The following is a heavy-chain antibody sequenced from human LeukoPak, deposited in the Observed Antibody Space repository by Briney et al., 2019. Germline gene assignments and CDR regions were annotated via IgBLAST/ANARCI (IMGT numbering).Heavy chain of an antibody. Sequence: PGGSLRLSCAASGFTFSSYAMSWVRQAPGKGLEWVSAISGSGGSTYYADSVKGRFTISRDNSKNTLYLQMNSLRAEDTAVYYCAKEWSGLRGAGDAFDIWGQGTMVTV. CDR3: AKEWSGLRGAGDAFDI. D-gene: IGHD3-3*01. V-gene: IGHV3-23*01. CDR2: ISGSGGST. J-gene: IGHJ3*02. CDR1: GFTFSSYA.